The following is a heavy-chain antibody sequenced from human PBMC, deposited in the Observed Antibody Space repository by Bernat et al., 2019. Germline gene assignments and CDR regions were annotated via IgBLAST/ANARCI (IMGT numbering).Heavy chain of an antibody. Sequence: QVQLVESGGGLVKPGGSLRLSCAASGFTFSDYYMSWIRQAPGKGLEWVSYISSSSSYTNYADSVKGRFTISRDNAKNSLYLQMNSLRAEDTAVDYCAGDLYAYSSGFEYWGQGTLVTVSS. J-gene: IGHJ5*01. CDR3: AGDLYAYSSGFEY. V-gene: IGHV3-11*06. CDR1: GFTFSDYY. CDR2: ISSSSSYT. D-gene: IGHD6-25*01.